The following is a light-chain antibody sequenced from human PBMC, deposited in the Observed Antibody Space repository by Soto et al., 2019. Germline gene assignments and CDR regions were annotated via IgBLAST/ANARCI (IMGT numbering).Light chain of an antibody. CDR3: TTFAPGRIYV. J-gene: IGLJ1*01. CDR1: SSDIGPYDY. Sequence: QSALTQPASVSGSPGQSITISCSGASSDIGPYDYVSWYQHHPGRAPKLLIYEVSNRPSGVSYRLSGSKSGNTASLTISGLQAEDEGDYYCTTFAPGRIYVFGSGTKLTVL. V-gene: IGLV2-14*01. CDR2: EVS.